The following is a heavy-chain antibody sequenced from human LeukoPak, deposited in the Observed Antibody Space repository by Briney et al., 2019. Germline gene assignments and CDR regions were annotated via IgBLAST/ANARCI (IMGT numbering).Heavy chain of an antibody. CDR2: ISLTTTAV. Sequence: GGSLRLSCAASGFTFSSSYSMNWVRQAPGKGLEWVAHISLTTTAVSYADSVKGRFTMSRDNAKNSLFLQMNSLRAEDTAVYYCARDGDWAFDYWGQGTLVTVSS. D-gene: IGHD2-21*02. CDR1: GFTFSSSYS. J-gene: IGHJ4*02. V-gene: IGHV3-48*01. CDR3: ARDGDWAFDY.